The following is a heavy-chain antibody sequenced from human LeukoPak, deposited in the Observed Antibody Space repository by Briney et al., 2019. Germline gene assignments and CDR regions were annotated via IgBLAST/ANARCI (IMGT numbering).Heavy chain of an antibody. V-gene: IGHV1-24*01. CDR2: FDPEDGET. J-gene: IGHJ5*02. CDR3: ARDGWFGEPRQNWFDP. D-gene: IGHD3-10*01. Sequence: ASVKVSCKVSGYTLTELSMHWVRQAPGKGLEWMGGFDPEDGETIYAQKFQGRVTMTEDTSTDTAYMELSSLRSDDTAVYYCARDGWFGEPRQNWFDPWGQGTLVTVSS. CDR1: GYTLTELS.